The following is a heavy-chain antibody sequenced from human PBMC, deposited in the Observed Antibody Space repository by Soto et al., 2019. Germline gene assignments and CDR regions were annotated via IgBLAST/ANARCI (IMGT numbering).Heavy chain of an antibody. CDR1: GGTFSSYA. CDR3: ARGRDITIFGVVMTYYYYGMDV. V-gene: IGHV1-69*12. CDR2: IIPIFGTA. D-gene: IGHD3-3*01. J-gene: IGHJ6*02. Sequence: QVQLVQSGAEVKKPGSSVKVSCKASGGTFSSYAISWVRQAPGQGLEWMGGIIPIFGTANYAQKFQGRVTITADESTTTAYMELSSLRSEDTAVYYCARGRDITIFGVVMTYYYYGMDVWGQGTTVTVSS.